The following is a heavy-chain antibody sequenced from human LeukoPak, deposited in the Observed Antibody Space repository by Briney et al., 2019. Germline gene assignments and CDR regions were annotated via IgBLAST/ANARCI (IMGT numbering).Heavy chain of an antibody. J-gene: IGHJ4*02. D-gene: IGHD3-22*01. CDR1: GYTFTSYA. CDR3: ARQAYFDSSAYMSGGY. CDR2: NNTNTGNP. V-gene: IGHV7-4-1*02. Sequence: ASVKVSCKASGYTFTSYAMNWVRQAPGQGLEWMGWNNTNTGNPTYAQGFTGRFVFSLDTSVNTAYLQISSLKAEDTAVYYCARQAYFDSSAYMSGGYWGQGTLVTVSS.